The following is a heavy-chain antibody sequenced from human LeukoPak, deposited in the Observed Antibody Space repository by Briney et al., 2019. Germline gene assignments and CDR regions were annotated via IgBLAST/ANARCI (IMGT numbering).Heavy chain of an antibody. CDR1: GLTFSSDW. CDR2: INTDGDST. J-gene: IGHJ4*02. D-gene: IGHD5-24*01. CDR3: AKEGRSLQTY. Sequence: GGSLRLSCVGSGLTFSSDWMHWVRQAPGKGPVWVSRINTDGDSTVYADSVKGRFTISRDNAKNSLYLQMNSLRVEDTAVYYCAKEGRSLQTYWGQGTLVTVSS. V-gene: IGHV3-74*01.